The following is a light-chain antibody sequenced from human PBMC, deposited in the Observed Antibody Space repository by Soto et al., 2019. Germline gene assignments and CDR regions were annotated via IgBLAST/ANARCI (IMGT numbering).Light chain of an antibody. V-gene: IGKV1-39*01. Sequence: DIQMTQSPSSLSASVGDRVTITCRASQTITNSLNWYQKKPGKAPNLLIHSASTLHSGVPSRFSGSGYGTDFTLTVLSLQPEDFGTYYCQQSYSTPRTFGQGTKVEIE. J-gene: IGKJ1*01. CDR1: QTITNS. CDR2: SAS. CDR3: QQSYSTPRT.